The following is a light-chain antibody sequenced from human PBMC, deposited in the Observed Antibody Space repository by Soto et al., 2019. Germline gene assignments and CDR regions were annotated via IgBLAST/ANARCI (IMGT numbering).Light chain of an antibody. V-gene: IGKV3D-15*01. Sequence: EIVMTQSPATPSVSPGERATLSCRASQSVSSNLAGYQQKPGQPPRLLIYGASIRATGIPARFSGSGSGTEFTLTISSLQSEDFAVYYCQQYNNWPRTFGQGTKVEIK. CDR3: QQYNNWPRT. CDR2: GAS. CDR1: QSVSSN. J-gene: IGKJ1*01.